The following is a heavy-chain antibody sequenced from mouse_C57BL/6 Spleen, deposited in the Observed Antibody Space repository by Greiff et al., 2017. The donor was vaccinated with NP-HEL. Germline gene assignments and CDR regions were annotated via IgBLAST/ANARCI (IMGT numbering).Heavy chain of an antibody. V-gene: IGHV1-64*01. D-gene: IGHD2-4*01. CDR3: ARDDYERVYYFDY. CDR2: IHPNSGST. Sequence: QVQLQQPGAELVKPGASVKLSCKASGYTFTSYWMHWVKQRPGQGLEWIGMIHPNSGSTNYNEKFKSKATLTVDKSSSTAYMQLSSLTSEDSAVYYCARDDYERVYYFDYWGQGTTLTVSS. J-gene: IGHJ2*01. CDR1: GYTFTSYW.